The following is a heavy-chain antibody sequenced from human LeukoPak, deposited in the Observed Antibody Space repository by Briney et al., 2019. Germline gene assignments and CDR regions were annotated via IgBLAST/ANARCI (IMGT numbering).Heavy chain of an antibody. CDR3: ARVPNYYDSSGYFAFDI. Sequence: PGGSLRLSCAASGFTFSSYWMHWVRQAPGKGLVWVSRINSDGSSTSYADSVKGRFTISRDNAKNTLYLQMNSLRAEDTAVYYCARVPNYYDSSGYFAFDIWGQGTMVTVSS. CDR2: INSDGSST. V-gene: IGHV3-74*01. D-gene: IGHD3-22*01. J-gene: IGHJ3*02. CDR1: GFTFSSYW.